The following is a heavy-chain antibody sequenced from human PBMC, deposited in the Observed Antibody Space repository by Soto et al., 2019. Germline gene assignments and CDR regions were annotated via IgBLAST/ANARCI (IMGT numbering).Heavy chain of an antibody. D-gene: IGHD3-9*01. CDR3: AKGLTILNPGENYFDY. CDR1: GFTFDDYA. CDR2: ISWNSGSI. Sequence: SLRLSCAASGFTFDDYAMHWVRQAPGKGLEWVSGISWNSGSIGYADSVKGRFTISRDNAKNSLYLQMNSLRAEDTALYYCAKGLTILNPGENYFDYWGQGTLVTVSS. V-gene: IGHV3-9*01. J-gene: IGHJ4*02.